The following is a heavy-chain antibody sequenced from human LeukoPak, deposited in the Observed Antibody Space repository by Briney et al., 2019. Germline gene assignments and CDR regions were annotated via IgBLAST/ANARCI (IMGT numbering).Heavy chain of an antibody. CDR3: MTGVVPVATPPV. Sequence: GGSLRLSCAASGFTFSSYAMSWVRQAPGKGLEWVGRIKSKTDGGTTDYAAPVKGRFTISRDDSKDTLYLQMNSMTTEDTAVYYCMTGVVPVATPPVWGQGTTVTVSS. V-gene: IGHV3-15*01. CDR2: IKSKTDGGTT. CDR1: GFTFSSYA. D-gene: IGHD2-2*01. J-gene: IGHJ6*02.